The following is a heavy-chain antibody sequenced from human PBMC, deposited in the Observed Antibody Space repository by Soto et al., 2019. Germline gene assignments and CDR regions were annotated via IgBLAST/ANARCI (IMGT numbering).Heavy chain of an antibody. Sequence: ASVKVSCKASGYTFTSYYMHWVRQAPGQGLEWMGIINPSGGSTSYAQKFQGRVTMTRDTSTSTVYMELSSLRSEDTAVYYCARELYSYAPVNWFDPWGQGTLVTVSS. D-gene: IGHD5-18*01. V-gene: IGHV1-46*01. CDR1: GYTFTSYY. CDR2: INPSGGST. CDR3: ARELYSYAPVNWFDP. J-gene: IGHJ5*02.